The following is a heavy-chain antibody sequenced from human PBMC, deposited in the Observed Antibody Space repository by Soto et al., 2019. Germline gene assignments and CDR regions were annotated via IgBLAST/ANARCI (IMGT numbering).Heavy chain of an antibody. CDR3: ARGHFDSRGYSNALDY. CDR2: IYYSGST. Sequence: SETLSLTCTVSGGSISSGGYYWSWIRQHPGKGLEWIGYIYYSGSTYYNPSLKSRVTISLDMSKNHVSLILKSVNIADSAIYYCARGHFDSRGYSNALDYWGQGIQVTVSS. D-gene: IGHD3-22*01. CDR1: GGSISSGGYY. V-gene: IGHV4-61*03. J-gene: IGHJ4*02.